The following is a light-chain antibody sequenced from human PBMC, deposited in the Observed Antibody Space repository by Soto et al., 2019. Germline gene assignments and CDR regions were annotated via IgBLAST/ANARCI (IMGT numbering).Light chain of an antibody. J-gene: IGKJ1*01. CDR1: QSVTNNF. CDR2: DAF. Sequence: EIVLTQSPGTLSLSPGERVTLSCRASQSVTNNFLAWYQQKPGQAPRLLIYDAFSRVTGVPDRFSGSGSGTDFTLTISRLEPEDFADYYCQQYANSRTFGLGNRVEIK. CDR3: QQYANSRT. V-gene: IGKV3-20*01.